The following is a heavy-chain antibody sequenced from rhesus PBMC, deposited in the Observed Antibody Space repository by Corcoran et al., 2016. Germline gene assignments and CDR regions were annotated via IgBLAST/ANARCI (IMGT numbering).Heavy chain of an antibody. V-gene: IGHV3S35*01. Sequence: EVQLVESGGGLVQPGGSLRLSCAASGFTFSSTRMNWIRQAPGERLEWVADLKYDGSEKYYVDSVKGRFTISRDNAKNSLYLQMNSLRAEDTAVYYCVTAAGDYWGQGVLVTVSS. CDR3: VTAAGDY. CDR1: GFTFSSTR. CDR2: LKYDGSEK. D-gene: IGHD6-31*01. J-gene: IGHJ4*01.